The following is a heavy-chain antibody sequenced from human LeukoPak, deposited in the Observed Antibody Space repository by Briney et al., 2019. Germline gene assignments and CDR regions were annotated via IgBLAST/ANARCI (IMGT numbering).Heavy chain of an antibody. CDR2: INPNSGGP. D-gene: IGHD2-2*01. Sequence: ASVKVSCKASGYTFTGYYMHWVRQAPGQGLEWMGWINPNSGGPDYAQKFQGRVTMTRDTSISTASMELSRLRPNDTAVSYCARAGGQVPAAPFDYWGQGTLVTVSS. CDR3: ARAGGQVPAAPFDY. J-gene: IGHJ4*02. CDR1: GYTFTGYY. V-gene: IGHV1-2*02.